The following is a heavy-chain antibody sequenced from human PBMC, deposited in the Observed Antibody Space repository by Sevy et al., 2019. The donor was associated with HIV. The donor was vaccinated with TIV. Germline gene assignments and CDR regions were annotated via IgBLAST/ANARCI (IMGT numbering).Heavy chain of an antibody. D-gene: IGHD6-25*01. CDR2: IRYDGINK. J-gene: IGHJ6*02. V-gene: IGHV3-30*02. CDR3: AKGGSGGIDHYGMDV. Sequence: GESLKISCAASGFRFNNFGMYWVRQAPGKGLEGVAFIRYDGINKYYVDSVKGRSTISRDNSKDTLYLEMKSLRLEDTAIYYCAKGGSGGIDHYGMDVWGQGTTVTVPS. CDR1: GFRFNNFG.